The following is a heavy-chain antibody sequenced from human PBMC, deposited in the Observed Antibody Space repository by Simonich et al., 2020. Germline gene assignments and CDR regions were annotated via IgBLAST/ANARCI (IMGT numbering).Heavy chain of an antibody. J-gene: IGHJ5*02. CDR3: ARLGYSYGNWFDP. Sequence: QVQLVQSGAEVKKPGASVKVSCKASGYTFTGYYMHWVRQAPGQGLEWMGWINPNSGGTNTAQKFQGRVTMTRDTSISTAYTELSRLRSDDTAVYYCARLGYSYGNWFDPWGQGTLVTVSS. CDR2: INPNSGGT. D-gene: IGHD5-18*01. CDR1: GYTFTGYY. V-gene: IGHV1-2*02.